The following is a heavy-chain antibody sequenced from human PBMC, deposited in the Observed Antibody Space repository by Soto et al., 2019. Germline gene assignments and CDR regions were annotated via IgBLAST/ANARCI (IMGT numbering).Heavy chain of an antibody. V-gene: IGHV3-30-3*01. Sequence: QVQLVESGGGVVQPGRSLRLSCAASGFTFSSYAMHWVRQAPGKGLEWVAVISYDGSNKYYADSVKGRFTISRDNSETTLYLQMNSLRAEDTAVYYCARDIVQWLVQYYYYGMDVWGQGTTVTVSS. CDR1: GFTFSSYA. CDR2: ISYDGSNK. CDR3: ARDIVQWLVQYYYYGMDV. J-gene: IGHJ6*02. D-gene: IGHD6-19*01.